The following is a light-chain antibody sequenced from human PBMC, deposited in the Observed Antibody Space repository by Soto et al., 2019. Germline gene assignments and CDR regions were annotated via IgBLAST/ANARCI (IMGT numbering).Light chain of an antibody. CDR2: DAS. Sequence: DIQMTQSPSTLSASVGDRVTITCRASQSIISGLAWYQQKPGKAPKLLIYDASSLESGVPSRFSGSGSGTEFTLPSSSLQPDDFATYYCQQYNSYSRTFGQGTKVEIK. J-gene: IGKJ1*01. CDR3: QQYNSYSRT. V-gene: IGKV1-5*01. CDR1: QSIISG.